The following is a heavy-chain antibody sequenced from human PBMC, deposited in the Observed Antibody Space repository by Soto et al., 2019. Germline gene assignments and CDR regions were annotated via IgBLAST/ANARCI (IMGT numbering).Heavy chain of an antibody. CDR2: INHSGST. J-gene: IGHJ4*02. Sequence: SETLSLTCAVYGGSFSGYYWSWIRQPPGKGLEWIGEINHSGSTNYNPSLKSRVTISVDTSKNQFSLKLSSVTAADTAVYYCARGYCSGGSCSSPFDYWGQGTLVTVSS. D-gene: IGHD2-15*01. CDR1: GGSFSGYY. V-gene: IGHV4-34*01. CDR3: ARGYCSGGSCSSPFDY.